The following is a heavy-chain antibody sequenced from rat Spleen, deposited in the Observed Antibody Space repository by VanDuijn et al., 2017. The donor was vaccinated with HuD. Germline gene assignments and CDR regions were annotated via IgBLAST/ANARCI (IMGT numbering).Heavy chain of an antibody. CDR1: GFTFSDYY. CDR3: TTWTRPGYNWDYYVMDA. V-gene: IGHV5-20*01. CDR2: ITNIAGRT. D-gene: IGHD1-4*01. J-gene: IGHJ4*01. Sequence: EVQLVESGGGLVQPGRSLKLSCAASGFTFSDYYMAWVRQAPTKGLEWVASITNIAGRTHYPDSVKGRFTISRDDAKSTLYLQMDSLRSEDTATYDCTTWTRPGYNWDYYVMDAWGQGASVTVSS.